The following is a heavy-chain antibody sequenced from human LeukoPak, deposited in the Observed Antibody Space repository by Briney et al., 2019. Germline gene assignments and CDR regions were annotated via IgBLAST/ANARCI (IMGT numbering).Heavy chain of an antibody. CDR1: GFSFSSYA. V-gene: IGHV3-23*01. Sequence: GGSLRLSCAASGFSFSSYAMSWVRQAPGKGLEWVSAISGSGGNTYYAGSVKGRFTIFRDNSKNMLYLQMNSLRAEDTALYYCASQKANFYDSSGDVWGQGTTVTVSS. CDR3: ASQKANFYDSSGDV. CDR2: ISGSGGNT. D-gene: IGHD3-22*01. J-gene: IGHJ6*02.